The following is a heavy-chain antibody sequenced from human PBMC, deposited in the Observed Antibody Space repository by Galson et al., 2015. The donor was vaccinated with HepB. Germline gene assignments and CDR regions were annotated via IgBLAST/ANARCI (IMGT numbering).Heavy chain of an antibody. Sequence: SVKVSCKASGYTFTGYYLYWVRQAPGQGLEWVGWVNPNSGGTAYAQKFQGRVIMTSDTSVNTAYMELSRLRSDDTAVYYCARARRLVGTHYYYMDVWAEGTTVTVSS. V-gene: IGHV1-2*02. D-gene: IGHD6-6*01. CDR3: ARARRLVGTHYYYMDV. CDR2: VNPNSGGT. J-gene: IGHJ6*03. CDR1: GYTFTGYY.